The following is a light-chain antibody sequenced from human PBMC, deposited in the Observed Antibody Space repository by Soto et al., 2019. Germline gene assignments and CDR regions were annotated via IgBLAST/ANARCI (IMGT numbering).Light chain of an antibody. CDR3: SSYTSCSTLYV. J-gene: IGLJ1*01. Sequence: QSFLTQPASVSWSPAQAITISGTGTSSELGSYNSVSWYQHHPGKAPRLMIYPSSNRPSGVSHRFSASRSGNTASPTISRLQAEDEADYYCSSYTSCSTLYVFGTGTKVTVL. V-gene: IGLV2-14*01. CDR2: PSS. CDR1: SSELGSYNS.